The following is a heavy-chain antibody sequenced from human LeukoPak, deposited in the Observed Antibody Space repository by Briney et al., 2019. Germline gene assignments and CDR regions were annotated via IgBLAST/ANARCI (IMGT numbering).Heavy chain of an antibody. D-gene: IGHD6-6*01. Sequence: ASVKVSCKTSGYTFTDYYIHWMRQAPGQGLEWMGWINSNSGGTSYAQKFQGRVTLTRDTPTRTAFMELNRLTSDDTAVYYGARTSIAARRADFDYSGQGTVVTVSS. CDR2: INSNSGGT. CDR3: ARTSIAARRADFDY. V-gene: IGHV1-2*02. J-gene: IGHJ4*02. CDR1: GYTFTDYY.